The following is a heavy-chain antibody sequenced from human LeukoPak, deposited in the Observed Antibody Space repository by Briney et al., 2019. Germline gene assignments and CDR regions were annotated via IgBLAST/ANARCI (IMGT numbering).Heavy chain of an antibody. CDR3: ARVVVAATWDV. D-gene: IGHD2-15*01. CDR1: GFTFSSYE. J-gene: IGHJ4*02. Sequence: GGSLRLSCAASGFTFSSYEMNWVRQAPGKGLEWVSYIRSSGSTIYYADSVKGRFTISRDNAKNSLYLQMNSLRAEDTAVYYCARVVVAATWDVWGQGTLVTVSS. CDR2: IRSSGSTI. V-gene: IGHV3-48*03.